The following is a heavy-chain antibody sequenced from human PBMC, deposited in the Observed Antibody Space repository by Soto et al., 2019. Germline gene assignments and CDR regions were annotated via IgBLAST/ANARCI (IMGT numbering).Heavy chain of an antibody. V-gene: IGHV3-66*01. J-gene: IGHJ5*02. CDR1: GFTVSSNY. D-gene: IGHD1-26*01. CDR3: ARDRGTNGWFDP. CDR2: IYSGGST. Sequence: EVQLVESGGGLVQPGGSLRLSCAASGFTVSSNYMSWVRQAPGKGLEWVSVIYSGGSTYYADSVKGRFTISRDNSKNTLYLQMNGLRGEDTAVYYCARDRGTNGWFDPWGQGTLVTVSS.